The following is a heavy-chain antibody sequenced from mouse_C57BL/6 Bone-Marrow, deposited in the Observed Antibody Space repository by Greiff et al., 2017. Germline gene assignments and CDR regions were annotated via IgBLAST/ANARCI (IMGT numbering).Heavy chain of an antibody. V-gene: IGHV14-4*01. CDR2: IDPENGDT. CDR3: TTIYYGYALFAY. CDR1: GFNIQDDY. J-gene: IGHJ3*01. D-gene: IGHD2-2*01. Sequence: EVKLMESGAELVRPGASVKLSCTASGFNIQDDYMHWVKQRPEQGLEWIGWIDPENGDTEYASKFQGKATITADTSSNTAYLQLSSLTSEDTAVYYCTTIYYGYALFAYWGQGTLVTVSA.